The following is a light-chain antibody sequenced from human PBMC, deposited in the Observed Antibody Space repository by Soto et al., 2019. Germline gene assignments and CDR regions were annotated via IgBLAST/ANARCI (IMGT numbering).Light chain of an antibody. CDR3: QQYHTYPRT. V-gene: IGKV1-16*02. CDR2: DIS. CDR1: QRVCKY. J-gene: IGKJ5*01. Sequence: DIQMTQSPSSLSVSVGDRVTITCRASQRVCKYLAWFQQKPGRAPESLIYDISTLQSGVPSKFSGSGSGTDFTLTINSLQPEDSATYYCQQYHTYPRTFGQGTRLEIK.